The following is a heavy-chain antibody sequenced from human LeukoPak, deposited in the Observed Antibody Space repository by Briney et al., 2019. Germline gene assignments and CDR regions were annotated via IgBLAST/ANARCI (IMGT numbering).Heavy chain of an antibody. CDR3: AKEEAPIDY. J-gene: IGHJ4*02. Sequence: GGSLRLSCVASGFTFSRYGMHWVRQAPGKGLEWVAVISYDGSNKYYADSVKGRFTISRDNSKNTLYLQMNSLRGEDTAVYYCAKEEAPIDYWGQGTLVTVSS. V-gene: IGHV3-30*18. CDR2: ISYDGSNK. CDR1: GFTFSRYG.